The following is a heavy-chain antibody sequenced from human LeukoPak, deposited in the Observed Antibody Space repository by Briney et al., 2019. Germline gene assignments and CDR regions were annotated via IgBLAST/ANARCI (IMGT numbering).Heavy chain of an antibody. J-gene: IGHJ4*02. CDR3: AGSLGYCTSNVCYLKY. CDR1: GYTFTIYG. Sequence: GASVTVSCKASGYTFTIYGIGWVRQAPGQGLEWMGWISAYKGNTNYEQKLQGRVTMTTDTSPSTAYMEPRSLRSDDTAVYYCAGSLGYCTSNVCYLKYWGQGTLVTVSS. CDR2: ISAYKGNT. D-gene: IGHD2-8*01. V-gene: IGHV1-18*01.